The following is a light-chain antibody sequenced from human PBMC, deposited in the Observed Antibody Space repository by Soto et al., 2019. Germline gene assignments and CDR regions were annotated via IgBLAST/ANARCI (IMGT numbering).Light chain of an antibody. J-gene: IGLJ1*01. CDR3: CSYVSSKTYV. Sequence: SVLTQPASVSGSPGQSITISCTGTRLDVGGYNYVSWYQQHPGKAPKLIIYEVTNRPSGVSDRFSGSKSDNTASLTISGLQTEDEADYYCCSYVSSKTYVFGTGTKLTVL. V-gene: IGLV2-14*03. CDR1: RLDVGGYNY. CDR2: EVT.